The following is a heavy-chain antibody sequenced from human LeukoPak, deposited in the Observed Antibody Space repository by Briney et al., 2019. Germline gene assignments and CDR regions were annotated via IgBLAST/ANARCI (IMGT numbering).Heavy chain of an antibody. CDR1: GGSISSYY. Sequence: SETLSLTCTVSGGSISSYYWSWIRQPPGKGLEWIGYIYYSGSTNYNPSLNTRVTISTDTSNNQFSLRLSSVTDADTAVYYCARVAAGLKYGADYWGQGTLGTVSS. J-gene: IGHJ4*02. V-gene: IGHV4-59*12. CDR3: ARVAAGLKYGADY. CDR2: IYYSGST. D-gene: IGHD1-14*01.